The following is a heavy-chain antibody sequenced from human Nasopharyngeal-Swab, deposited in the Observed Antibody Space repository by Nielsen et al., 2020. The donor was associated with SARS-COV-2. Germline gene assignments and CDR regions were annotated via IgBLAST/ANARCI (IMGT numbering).Heavy chain of an antibody. D-gene: IGHD4-11*01. J-gene: IGHJ1*01. V-gene: IGHV3-53*01. CDR3: ASAVTGPLY. CDR2: IYSSGSI. CDR1: GFNASNNY. Sequence: GESLKISCAASGFNASNNYMTWVRQAPGKGLEWVSIIYSSGSIYHADSVKGRFIISRDTSKNTLSLRMNSLRVEDTAAYYCASAVTGPLYWGQGTLVTVSS.